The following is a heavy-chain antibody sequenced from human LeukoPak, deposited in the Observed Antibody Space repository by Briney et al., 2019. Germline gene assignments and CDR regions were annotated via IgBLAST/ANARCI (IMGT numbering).Heavy chain of an antibody. D-gene: IGHD3-10*01. CDR3: TMVREDYYYYYYMDV. CDR1: GFTFSGSA. CDR2: IRSKANSYAT. Sequence: PGGSLKLSCAASGFTFSGSAMHWVRQASGKGLEWVGRIRSKANSYATAYAASVKGRFTISRDDSKNTAYLQMNSLKTEDTAVYYCTMVREDYYYYYYMDVWGKGTTVTISS. J-gene: IGHJ6*03. V-gene: IGHV3-73*01.